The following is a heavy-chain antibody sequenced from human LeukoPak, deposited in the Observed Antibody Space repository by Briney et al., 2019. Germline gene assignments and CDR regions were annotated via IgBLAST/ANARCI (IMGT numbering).Heavy chain of an antibody. CDR3: ARAGYCGGDCYSGPYDY. J-gene: IGHJ4*02. Sequence: GGSLRLSCAASGFTFSSYSMNWVRQAPGKGLEWVSSISSSSSYTYYADSVKGRFTISRDNAKNSLYLQMNSLRAEDTAVYYCARAGYCGGDCYSGPYDYWGRGTLVTVSS. V-gene: IGHV3-21*01. CDR1: GFTFSSYS. D-gene: IGHD2-21*02. CDR2: ISSSSSYT.